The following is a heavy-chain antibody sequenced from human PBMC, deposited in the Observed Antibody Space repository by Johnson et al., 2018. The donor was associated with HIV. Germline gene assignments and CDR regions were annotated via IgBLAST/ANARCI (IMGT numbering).Heavy chain of an antibody. CDR2: IKSKTDGGTT. CDR3: TTEGDAFDI. CDR1: GFIFNDAW. Sequence: VQLVESGGGLVKPGESLRLSCAASGFIFNDAWMNWVRQAPGKGLEWVGRIKSKTDGGTTDYAAPVKGRFTISRDDSRNMLSLQMNSLKTEDTAVYYCTTEGDAFDIWGQGTMVTVSS. V-gene: IGHV3-15*01. J-gene: IGHJ3*02.